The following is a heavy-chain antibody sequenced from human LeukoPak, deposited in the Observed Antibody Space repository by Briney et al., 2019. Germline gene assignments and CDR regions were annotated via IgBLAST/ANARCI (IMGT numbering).Heavy chain of an antibody. CDR2: ITGSGGTT. J-gene: IGHJ4*02. D-gene: IGHD5-12*01. CDR3: AKLRGYTAYDSDYFDY. Sequence: GGSLRLSCAASGFTFRSYAMSWVRQAPGKGLEWVSTITGSGGTTYYADSADSVKGRLTISRDNSKNTLYLQMNSLTAEDTAVYYCAKLRGYTAYDSDYFDYWGQGTLVTVSS. V-gene: IGHV3-23*01. CDR1: GFTFRSYA.